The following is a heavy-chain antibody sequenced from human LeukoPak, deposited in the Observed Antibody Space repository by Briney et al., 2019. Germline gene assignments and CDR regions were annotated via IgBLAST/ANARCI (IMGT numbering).Heavy chain of an antibody. CDR3: ARGLRNRLYSGYDGWFDP. Sequence: SETLSLTCAVYGGSFSGYYWSWIRQPPGKGLEWIGEINHSGSTNHNPSLKSRVTISVDTSKNQFSLKLSSVTAADTAVYYCARGLRNRLYSGYDGWFDPWGQGTLVTVSS. V-gene: IGHV4-34*01. CDR1: GGSFSGYY. D-gene: IGHD5-12*01. J-gene: IGHJ5*02. CDR2: INHSGST.